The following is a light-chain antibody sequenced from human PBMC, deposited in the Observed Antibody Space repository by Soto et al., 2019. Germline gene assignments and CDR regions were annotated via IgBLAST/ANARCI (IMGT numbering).Light chain of an antibody. Sequence: EIVLTQSPANLSLSPGERSTISCRASHVVSTYLAWYHQNPGQAPRLLIYDASNRSTGIPARFSGTGSATDFALTISSRGREGFGGCCCQQRDNWLRTGGEGTKVEI. V-gene: IGKV3-11*01. CDR3: QQRDNWLRT. CDR2: DAS. J-gene: IGKJ1*01. CDR1: HVVSTY.